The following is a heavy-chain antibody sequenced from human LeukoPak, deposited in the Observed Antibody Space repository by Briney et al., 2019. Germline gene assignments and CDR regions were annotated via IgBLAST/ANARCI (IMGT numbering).Heavy chain of an antibody. V-gene: IGHV1-2*02. D-gene: IGHD5-12*01. CDR2: INPNSGGT. Sequence: ASVKISCKASGYTFTGYYMHWVRQAPGQGLEWMGWINPNSGGTNYAQKFQGRVTMTRDTSISTAYMELSRLRSDDTAVYYCARAGGYSGYDYSFDYWGQGTLVTVSS. CDR1: GYTFTGYY. J-gene: IGHJ4*02. CDR3: ARAGGYSGYDYSFDY.